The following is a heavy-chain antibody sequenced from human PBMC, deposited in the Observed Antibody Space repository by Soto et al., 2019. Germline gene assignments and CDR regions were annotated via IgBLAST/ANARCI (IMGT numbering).Heavy chain of an antibody. CDR1: GYTFTGYY. CDR3: ARGGVYYYDSSGYPNGGAFDI. D-gene: IGHD3-22*01. Sequence: ASVKVSCKASGYTFTGYYMHWVREAPGQGLEWMGWINPNSGGTNYAQKFQGWVTMTRDTSISTAYMELSRLRSDDTAVYYCARGGVYYYDSSGYPNGGAFDIWGQGTMVTVSS. V-gene: IGHV1-2*04. J-gene: IGHJ3*02. CDR2: INPNSGGT.